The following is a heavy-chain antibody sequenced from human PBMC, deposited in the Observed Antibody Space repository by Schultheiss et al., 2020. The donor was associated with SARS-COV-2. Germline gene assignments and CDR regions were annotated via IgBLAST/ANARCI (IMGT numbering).Heavy chain of an antibody. CDR1: GGSISSYY. Sequence: SETLSLTCTVSGGSISSYYWSWIRQPPGKRLEWIGYIYYSGSTNYNPSLKSRVTISVDTSKNQFSLKLSSVTAADTAVYYCATLVVPDYYGMDVWGQGTTVTVSS. CDR3: ATLVVPDYYGMDV. V-gene: IGHV4-59*08. J-gene: IGHJ6*02. CDR2: IYYSGST. D-gene: IGHD2-2*01.